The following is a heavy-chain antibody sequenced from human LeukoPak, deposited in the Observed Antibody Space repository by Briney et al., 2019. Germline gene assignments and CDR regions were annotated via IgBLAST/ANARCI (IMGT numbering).Heavy chain of an antibody. J-gene: IGHJ4*02. V-gene: IGHV3-9*01. CDR2: ISWNSGSI. CDR3: AKDETPYYYDSSGYYLGD. CDR1: GFTFDVYA. D-gene: IGHD3-22*01. Sequence: GGSLRLSCAASGFTFDVYAMHWVRQAPGKGLEWVSGISWNSGSIGYADSVKGRFTISRDNAKNSLYLQMNSLRAEDTALYYCAKDETPYYYDSSGYYLGDWGQGTLVTVSS.